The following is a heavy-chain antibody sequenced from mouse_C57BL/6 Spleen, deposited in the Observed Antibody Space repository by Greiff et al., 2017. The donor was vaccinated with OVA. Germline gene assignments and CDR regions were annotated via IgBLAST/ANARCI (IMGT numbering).Heavy chain of an antibody. Sequence: QVQLQQPGAELVMPGASVKLSCKASGYTFTSYWMHWVKQRPGQGLEWIGEIDPSDSYTNYNQKFKGKSTLTVDKSSSTAYMQLSSLTSEDSAVYYCARLDYGSSYVYFDVWGTGTTVTVSS. D-gene: IGHD1-1*01. CDR1: GYTFTSYW. J-gene: IGHJ1*03. CDR3: ARLDYGSSYVYFDV. CDR2: IDPSDSYT. V-gene: IGHV1-69*01.